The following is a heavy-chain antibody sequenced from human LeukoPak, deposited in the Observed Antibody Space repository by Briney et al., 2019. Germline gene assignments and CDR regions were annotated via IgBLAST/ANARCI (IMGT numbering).Heavy chain of an antibody. D-gene: IGHD1-26*01. CDR3: ARGGSRVGATDYYFDY. CDR2: ISSSGSTI. J-gene: IGHJ4*02. CDR1: GFTFSSYE. V-gene: IGHV3-48*03. Sequence: GGSLRLSCAASGFTFSSYEMNWVRQAPGKGLEWVSDISSSGSTIYYADSVKGRFTISRDNAKNSLYLQMNSLRAEDTAVYYCARGGSRVGATDYYFDYWGQGTLVTVSS.